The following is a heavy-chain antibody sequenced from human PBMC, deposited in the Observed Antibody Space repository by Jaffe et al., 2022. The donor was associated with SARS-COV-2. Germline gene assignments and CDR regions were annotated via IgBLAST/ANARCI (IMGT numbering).Heavy chain of an antibody. Sequence: QVQLVQSGAEVKKPGASVKVSCKASGYTFTSYGISWVRQAPGQGLEWMGWISAYNGNTNYAQKLQGRVTMTTDTSTSTAYMELRSLRSDDTAVYYCARVTYYYDSSGYSIDGFDYWGQGTLVTVSS. CDR3: ARVTYYYDSSGYSIDGFDY. CDR1: GYTFTSYG. D-gene: IGHD3-22*01. V-gene: IGHV1-18*01. CDR2: ISAYNGNT. J-gene: IGHJ4*02.